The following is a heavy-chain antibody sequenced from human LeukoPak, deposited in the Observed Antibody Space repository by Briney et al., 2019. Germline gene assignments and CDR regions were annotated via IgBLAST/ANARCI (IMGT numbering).Heavy chain of an antibody. CDR3: ARGSSGWPYYFDY. D-gene: IGHD6-19*01. V-gene: IGHV3-30*02. J-gene: IGHJ4*02. CDR2: IRYDGSNK. CDR1: GFTFSSYG. Sequence: GGSLRLSCAASGFTFSSYGMHWVRQAPGKGLEWVAFIRYDGSNKYYADSVKGRFTISRDNSKNTVYLQMSSLRADDTAVYYCARGSSGWPYYFDYWGQGTLVTVSS.